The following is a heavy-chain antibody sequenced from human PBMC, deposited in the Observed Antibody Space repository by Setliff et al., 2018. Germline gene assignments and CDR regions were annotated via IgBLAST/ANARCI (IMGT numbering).Heavy chain of an antibody. D-gene: IGHD2-8*02. J-gene: IGHJ5*02. CDR3: ARETSSGPRIDP. CDR1: GYMFKSYG. Sequence: GASVKVSCKASGYMFKSYGINWMRQAPGQGLEWMGWINPNSGGTNYAQKFQGRVSMTRDTSISTAFLELTRLRSDDTAIYYCARETSSGPRIDPWGQGTQVTVSS. CDR2: INPNSGGT. V-gene: IGHV1-2*02.